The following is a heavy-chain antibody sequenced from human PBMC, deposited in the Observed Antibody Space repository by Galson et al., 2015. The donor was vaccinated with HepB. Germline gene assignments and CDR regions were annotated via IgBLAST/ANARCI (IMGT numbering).Heavy chain of an antibody. D-gene: IGHD4-17*01. Sequence: SVKVSCKASGGTFSSYAISWVRQAPGQGLEWMGGIIPIFGTANYAQKFQGRVTITADESTSTAYMELSSLRSEDTAVYYCARDWGLRYWDDEKTDYGDNGGYYYGMDVWGQGTTVTVSS. CDR2: IIPIFGTA. V-gene: IGHV1-69*13. CDR1: GGTFSSYA. CDR3: ARDWGLRYWDDEKTDYGDNGGYYYGMDV. J-gene: IGHJ6*02.